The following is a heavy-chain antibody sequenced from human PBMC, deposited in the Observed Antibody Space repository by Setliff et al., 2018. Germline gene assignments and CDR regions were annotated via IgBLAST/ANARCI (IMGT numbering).Heavy chain of an antibody. V-gene: IGHV1-3*01. CDR3: ARDLLSGNAFDI. Sequence: ASVKVSCKASGYTFTSYAMHWVRQAPGQRLEWMGWINAGNGNTKYSQKSQGRVTITRDTSASTAYMELSSLRSEDTAVYYCARDLLSGNAFDIWGQGTMVTVSS. D-gene: IGHD3-10*01. CDR1: GYTFTSYA. J-gene: IGHJ3*02. CDR2: INAGNGNT.